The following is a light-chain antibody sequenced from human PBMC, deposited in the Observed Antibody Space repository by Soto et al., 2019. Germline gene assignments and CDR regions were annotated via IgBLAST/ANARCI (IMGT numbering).Light chain of an antibody. Sequence: EILLTQSPGTLSLSPGGRATLSCRASQTISSDYLAWYQQKPGQAPRLLIFGAATRAADIPDRFSGSGSGTDFTLTISRLEPEDFAVYYCQRYGSSPTFGQGTKVDIK. V-gene: IGKV3-20*01. J-gene: IGKJ1*01. CDR2: GAA. CDR3: QRYGSSPT. CDR1: QTISSDY.